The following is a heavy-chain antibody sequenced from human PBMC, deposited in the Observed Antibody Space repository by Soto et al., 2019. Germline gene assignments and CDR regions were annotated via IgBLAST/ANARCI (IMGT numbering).Heavy chain of an antibody. V-gene: IGHV3-23*01. J-gene: IGHJ4*02. CDR3: AKDSAAGTPFDY. Sequence: EVQLLESGGGLVQPGGSLRLSCAASGFTFSSYAMGWVRQAPGKGLEWVSAIGGGGGSTYYADSVKGRFTISRDNSKNTLYLQMNSLRAEDTAVYYCAKDSAAGTPFDYWGQGTLVTVSS. D-gene: IGHD6-13*01. CDR2: IGGGGGST. CDR1: GFTFSSYA.